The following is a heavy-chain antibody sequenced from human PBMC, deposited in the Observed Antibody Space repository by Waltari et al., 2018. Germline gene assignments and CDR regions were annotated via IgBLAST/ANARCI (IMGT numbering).Heavy chain of an antibody. Sequence: QVQLQESGPGLVKPSQTLSLTCTVSGGSISSGSYYWSWIRQPAGKGLEWIGYIYTSGSTNYNPSLKSRVTRSVDTSKNQFSLKLSSVTAADTAVYYCARPGRDGYNWGFDYWGQGTLVTVSS. CDR1: GGSISSGSYY. J-gene: IGHJ4*02. CDR2: IYTSGST. V-gene: IGHV4-61*09. D-gene: IGHD5-12*01. CDR3: ARPGRDGYNWGFDY.